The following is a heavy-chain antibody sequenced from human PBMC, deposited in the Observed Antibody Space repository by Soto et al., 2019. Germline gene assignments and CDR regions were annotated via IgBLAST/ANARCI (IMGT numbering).Heavy chain of an antibody. CDR1: GFTFRTYA. CDR3: ARRWGYDSTDYYYAY. Sequence: EVQLLESGGDLVQPGGSLRLSCAASGFTFRTYAMSWVRQAPGKGLEWVSSISGSGGATYYADSVKGRFTISRDNSKNTLYLQMNSLKAEDTAVYYCARRWGYDSTDYYYAYWGQGTLVIVSS. D-gene: IGHD3-22*01. V-gene: IGHV3-23*01. CDR2: ISGSGGAT. J-gene: IGHJ4*02.